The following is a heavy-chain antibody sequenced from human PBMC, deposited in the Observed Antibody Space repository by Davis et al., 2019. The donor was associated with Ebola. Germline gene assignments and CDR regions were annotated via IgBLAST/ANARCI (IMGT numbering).Heavy chain of an antibody. J-gene: IGHJ4*02. CDR2: ISNDAGSI. CDR1: GFTFSSSA. Sequence: GESLKISCVASGFTFSSSAVSWVRQAPEKGLEWVSTISNDAGSIYYADSVRGRFTISRDNSKNTLYLQMDSLRSEDTATYYCAKDRGGNSHYWGQGTLVTVSS. V-gene: IGHV3-23*01. CDR3: AKDRGGNSHY. D-gene: IGHD3-16*01.